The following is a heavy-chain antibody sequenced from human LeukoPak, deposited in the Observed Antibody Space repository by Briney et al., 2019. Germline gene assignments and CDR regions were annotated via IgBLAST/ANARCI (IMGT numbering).Heavy chain of an antibody. V-gene: IGHV3-21*01. CDR3: ARVGYSGYHKLFDY. J-gene: IGHJ4*02. CDR1: GFTFSSYS. CDR2: ISSSSSYI. D-gene: IGHD5-12*01. Sequence: PGGSLRLSCAASGFTFSSYSMNWVCQAPGKGLEWVSSISSSSSYIYYADSVKGRFTISRDNAKNSLYLQMNSLRAEDTAVYYCARVGYSGYHKLFDYWGQGTLVTVSS.